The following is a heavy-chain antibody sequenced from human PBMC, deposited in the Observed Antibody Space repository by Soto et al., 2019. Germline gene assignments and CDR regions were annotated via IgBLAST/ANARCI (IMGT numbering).Heavy chain of an antibody. CDR2: IIPIFGTA. J-gene: IGHJ5*02. D-gene: IGHD6-19*01. CDR3: ATEVCSGCPKWFDP. Sequence: ASVKVSCKASGGTFSSYAISWVRQAPGQGLEWMGGIIPIFGTANYAQKFQGRVTITADESTSTAYMELSSLRSEDTAVYYCATEVCSGCPKWFDPWGQGTLVTVSS. V-gene: IGHV1-69*13. CDR1: GGTFSSYA.